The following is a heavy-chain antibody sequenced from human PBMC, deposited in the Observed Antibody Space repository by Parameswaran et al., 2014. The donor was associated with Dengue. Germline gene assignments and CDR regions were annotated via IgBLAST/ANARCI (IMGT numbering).Heavy chain of an antibody. J-gene: IGHJ6*02. D-gene: IGHD4-11*01. Sequence: WIRQPPGKGLEWVSGINWNGGGTGYADSVKGRFTISRDNAKNSLYLQMSSLRAEDTAVYYCARDLTTGYYYYGMDVWGQGTTVTVSS. CDR3: ARDLTTGYYYYGMDV. V-gene: IGHV3-20*03. CDR2: INWNGGGT.